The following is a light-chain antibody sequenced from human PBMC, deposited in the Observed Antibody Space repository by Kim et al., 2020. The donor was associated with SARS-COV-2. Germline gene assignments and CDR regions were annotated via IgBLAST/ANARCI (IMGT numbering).Light chain of an antibody. Sequence: EIVMTQPPATLSVSPGERATLSCRASQSVSSNLAWYQQKPGQAPRLLIYGASTSATGIPGRFSGSGSVTEFTLTISSLQSEDFAVYYCQQYSHWPLTFGGGTEV. J-gene: IGKJ4*01. V-gene: IGKV3-15*01. CDR1: QSVSSN. CDR3: QQYSHWPLT. CDR2: GAS.